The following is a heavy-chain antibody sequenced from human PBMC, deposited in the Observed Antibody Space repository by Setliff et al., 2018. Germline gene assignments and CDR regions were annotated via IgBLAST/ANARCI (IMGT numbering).Heavy chain of an antibody. Sequence: GASVKVSCKASGATFTSYAISWVRQAPGQGLEWMGGIIPIFGTANYAQKFQGRVTITTDESTSTAYMELSSLRSEDTAVYYCASTELLWFGEYVTKFDYWGQGTLVTSPQ. J-gene: IGHJ4*02. V-gene: IGHV1-69*05. CDR3: ASTELLWFGEYVTKFDY. CDR2: IIPIFGTA. CDR1: GATFTSYA. D-gene: IGHD3-10*01.